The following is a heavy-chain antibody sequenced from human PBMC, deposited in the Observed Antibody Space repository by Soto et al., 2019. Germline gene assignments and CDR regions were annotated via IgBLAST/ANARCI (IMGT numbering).Heavy chain of an antibody. J-gene: IGHJ3*02. Sequence: GGSLRLSCASSGFTFSSYAMIWVRQAPGKGLEWVSAISGSGGSTYYADSVKGRFTISRDNSKNTLYLQMNSLRAEDTAVYYCAKDIVVVPAAILGAFDIWGQGTMVTVSS. D-gene: IGHD2-2*01. V-gene: IGHV3-23*01. CDR3: AKDIVVVPAAILGAFDI. CDR1: GFTFSSYA. CDR2: ISGSGGST.